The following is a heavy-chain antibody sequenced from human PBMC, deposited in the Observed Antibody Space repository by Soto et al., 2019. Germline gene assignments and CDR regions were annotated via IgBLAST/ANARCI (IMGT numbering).Heavy chain of an antibody. CDR2: INPSGGST. CDR1: GYTFTSHY. J-gene: IGHJ6*02. CDR3: ASRDSGYDFIGSYGMDV. Sequence: EASVKVSCKASGYTFTSHYMHWVRQALGQGLEWLGIINPSGGSTSYAQKFQGRVTMTRDTSTSTAYMELSSLRSEDTAVYYCASRDSGYDFIGSYGMDVWG. D-gene: IGHD5-12*01. V-gene: IGHV1-46*01.